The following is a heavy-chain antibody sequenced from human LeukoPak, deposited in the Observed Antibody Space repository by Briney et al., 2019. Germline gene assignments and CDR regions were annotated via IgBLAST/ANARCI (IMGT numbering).Heavy chain of an antibody. CDR1: GYTFTSYD. V-gene: IGHV1-8*01. CDR3: ARGDSSSDVNYYYYYMDV. D-gene: IGHD6-6*01. Sequence: ASVTVSYKASGYTFTSYDINWVRQAAGQGLEWMGWMNPNSGNTGYAQKFQGRVTMTRNTSISTAYMELSSLRSEDTAVHYCARGDSSSDVNYYYYYMDVWGKGTTVTVSS. J-gene: IGHJ6*03. CDR2: MNPNSGNT.